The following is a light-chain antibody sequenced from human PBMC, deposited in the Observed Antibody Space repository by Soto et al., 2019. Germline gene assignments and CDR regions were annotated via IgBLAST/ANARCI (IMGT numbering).Light chain of an antibody. Sequence: QSGLTQPPSASGTPGQRVTISCSGSSSNIGTYSVSWYQHFPGTAPRLLIYSDNQRPSGVPDRFSASKSGASASLAISGLHSEGEADFYCAAWGDSLNGCVFGTGTKLAVL. CDR3: AAWGDSLNGCV. V-gene: IGLV1-44*01. CDR1: SSNIGTYS. CDR2: SDN. J-gene: IGLJ1*01.